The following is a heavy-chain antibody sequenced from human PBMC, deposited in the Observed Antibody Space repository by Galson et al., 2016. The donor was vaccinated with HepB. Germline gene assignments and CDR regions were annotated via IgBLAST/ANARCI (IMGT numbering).Heavy chain of an antibody. Sequence: QPPGKGLEWIGEISHSGNANYNPSLKSRVTISVDTSKNQFSLKLTSLTAADTAVYYCAREPSSTIFAVVHYYYYMDVWGRGTTVTVSS. J-gene: IGHJ6*03. CDR2: ISHSGNA. CDR3: AREPSSTIFAVVHYYYYMDV. D-gene: IGHD3-3*01. V-gene: IGHV4-34*01.